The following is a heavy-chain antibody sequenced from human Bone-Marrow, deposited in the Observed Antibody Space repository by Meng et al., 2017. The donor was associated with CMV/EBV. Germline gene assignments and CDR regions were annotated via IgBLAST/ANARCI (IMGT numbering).Heavy chain of an antibody. J-gene: IGHJ5*02. D-gene: IGHD5-12*01. CDR1: GYTFTGYY. CDR2: INPNSGGT. Sequence: ASVKVSCKASGYTFTGYYMHWVRQAPGQGLEWMGWINPNSGGTNYAQKFQGRVTVTRDTSISTAYMELSRLGSDDTAVYYCSRSRGGYSWLDPWGQGTLVTVSS. V-gene: IGHV1-2*02. CDR3: SRSRGGYSWLDP.